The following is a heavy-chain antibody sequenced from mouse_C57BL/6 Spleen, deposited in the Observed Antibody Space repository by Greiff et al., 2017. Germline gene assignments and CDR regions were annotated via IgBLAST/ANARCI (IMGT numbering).Heavy chain of an antibody. Sequence: QVQLQQPGAELVMPGASVKLSCKASGYTFTSYWMHWVKQRPGQGLEWIGEIDPSDSYTNYNQKFKGKSTLTVDKSSSTAYMQLSSLTSEDSAVYYCARSGGSSHSYAMDYWGQGTSVTVSS. CDR2: IDPSDSYT. V-gene: IGHV1-69*01. J-gene: IGHJ4*01. CDR3: ARSGGSSHSYAMDY. CDR1: GYTFTSYW. D-gene: IGHD1-1*01.